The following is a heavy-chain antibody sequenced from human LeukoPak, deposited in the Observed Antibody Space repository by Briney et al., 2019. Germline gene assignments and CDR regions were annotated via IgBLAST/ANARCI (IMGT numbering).Heavy chain of an antibody. CDR3: ASWGNMVRGVAPYFDY. V-gene: IGHV4-34*01. J-gene: IGHJ4*02. CDR1: GGSFSGYY. D-gene: IGHD3-10*01. Sequence: SETLSLTCAVYGGSFSGYYWSWIRQPPGKGLEWIGEINHSGSTNYNPSLKSRVTISVDTSKNQFSLKLSSVTAADTAVYYCASWGNMVRGVAPYFDYWGQGTLVTVSS. CDR2: INHSGST.